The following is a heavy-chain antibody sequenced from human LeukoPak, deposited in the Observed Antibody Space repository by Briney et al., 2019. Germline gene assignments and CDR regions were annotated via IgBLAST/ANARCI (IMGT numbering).Heavy chain of an antibody. CDR3: ASGRPFDY. Sequence: GGSLRLSCAASGFTFSGYRMNWVRQAPGKGLEWVAYIKRDGSEKYYVDSVKGRFTISRDNAKNSLYLQMNSLGAEDTAVYYCASGRPFDYWGQGTLVTVSS. V-gene: IGHV3-7*01. D-gene: IGHD1-26*01. CDR2: IKRDGSEK. J-gene: IGHJ4*02. CDR1: GFTFSGYR.